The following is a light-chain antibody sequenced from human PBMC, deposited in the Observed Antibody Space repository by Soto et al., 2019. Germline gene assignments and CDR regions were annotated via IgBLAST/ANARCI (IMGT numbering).Light chain of an antibody. J-gene: IGLJ2*01. CDR1: ISDVGDYNY. Sequence: QSVLTQPASVSGSPGQSITISCTGTISDVGDYNYVSWYQQHPGKAPKLMIDDVSNRPSGVSNRFSGSKSGNTASLTISGVQAEDEADYYCSSYTSRSTLGVFGGGTKLTVL. CDR2: DVS. V-gene: IGLV2-14*01. CDR3: SSYTSRSTLGV.